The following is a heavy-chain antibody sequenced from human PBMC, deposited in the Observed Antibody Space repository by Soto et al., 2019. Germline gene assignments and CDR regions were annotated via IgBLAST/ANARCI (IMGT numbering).Heavy chain of an antibody. CDR1: GGSISSGGYY. CDR2: IYYSGST. Sequence: SETLSLTCTVSGGSISSGGYYWSWLRQHPGQGLEWIGYIYYSGSTYYNPSLKSRVTISVDTSKNQFSLKLSSVTAADTAVYYCARRYSSVPRRLADAFDIWGQGTMVTVSS. CDR3: ARRYSSVPRRLADAFDI. J-gene: IGHJ3*02. D-gene: IGHD3-10*01. V-gene: IGHV4-31*03.